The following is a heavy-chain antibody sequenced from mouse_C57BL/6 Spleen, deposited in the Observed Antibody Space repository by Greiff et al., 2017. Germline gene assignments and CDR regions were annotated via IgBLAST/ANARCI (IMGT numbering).Heavy chain of an antibody. CDR3: ARENYGSSYAD. D-gene: IGHD1-1*01. CDR1: GYTFTSYW. Sequence: QVQLQQPGAELVRPGSSVKLSCKASGYTFTSYWMHWVKQRPIQGLEWIGNIDPSDSETHYNQKFKDKATLTVDKSSSTAYMQLSSLTSEDSAVYYWARENYGSSYADWGQGTLVTVSA. CDR2: IDPSDSET. V-gene: IGHV1-52*01. J-gene: IGHJ3*01.